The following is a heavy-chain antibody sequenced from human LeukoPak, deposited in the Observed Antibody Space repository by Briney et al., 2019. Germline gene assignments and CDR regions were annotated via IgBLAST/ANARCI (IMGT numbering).Heavy chain of an antibody. CDR1: GGSFSGYY. D-gene: IGHD4-23*01. CDR3: ARYYGGDSV. V-gene: IGHV4-34*01. Sequence: PSETLSLTCGIYGGSFSGYYWSWIRQPPGKGLEWIGEINHSGSTNYNPSLKSRVTISIDTSKNQFSLRLSSVTAADTAVYYCARYYGGDSVWGRGTLVTVSS. J-gene: IGHJ4*02. CDR2: INHSGST.